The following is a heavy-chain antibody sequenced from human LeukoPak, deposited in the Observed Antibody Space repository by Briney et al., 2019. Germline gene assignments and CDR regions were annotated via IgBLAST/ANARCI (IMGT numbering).Heavy chain of an antibody. V-gene: IGHV4-39*07. D-gene: IGHD5-24*01. CDR2: IFYTGST. CDR3: ARVRRDDCNYIDY. CDR1: GDSIGSSTYY. J-gene: IGHJ4*02. Sequence: SETLSLTCTVSGDSIGSSTYYWGWIRQPPGKGLEWIANIFYTGSTYYNPSLKSRVTMSVDTSKNQFSLKLSSVTAADTAVYYCARVRRDDCNYIDYWGQGTLVTVSS.